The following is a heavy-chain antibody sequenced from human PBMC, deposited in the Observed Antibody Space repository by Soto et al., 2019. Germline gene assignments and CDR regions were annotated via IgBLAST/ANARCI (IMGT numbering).Heavy chain of an antibody. D-gene: IGHD3-3*01. J-gene: IGHJ5*02. CDR2: IYHSGST. V-gene: IGHV4-30-2*01. CDR3: ARSLSENTYDFWSGYNGNWLDP. CDR1: GGSISSGGYS. Sequence: SETLSLTCAVSGGSISSGGYSWSWIRQPPGKGLEWIGYIYHSGSTYYNPSLKSRVTISVDRSKNQFSLKLSSVTAADTAVYYCARSLSENTYDFWSGYNGNWLDPWGQGTLVTVSS.